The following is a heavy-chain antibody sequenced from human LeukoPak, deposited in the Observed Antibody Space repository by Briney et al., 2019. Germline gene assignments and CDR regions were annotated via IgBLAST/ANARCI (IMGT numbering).Heavy chain of an antibody. CDR3: ARGRSYGFDFDS. J-gene: IGHJ4*02. Sequence: PSETLSLTCDVSGVSINTCCYYWTWIRQPPGKGLEWIGYKYYSGSTRYNSSLRSRLTISLDSSKNQFSLRLTSVTAADTAVCYCARGRSYGFDFDSWGPGTLVIVSS. V-gene: IGHV4-61*01. CDR1: GVSINTCCYY. D-gene: IGHD5-18*01. CDR2: KYYSGST.